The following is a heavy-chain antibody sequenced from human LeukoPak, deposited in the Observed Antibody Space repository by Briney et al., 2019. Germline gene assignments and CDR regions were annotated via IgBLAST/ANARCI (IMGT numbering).Heavy chain of an antibody. CDR2: IYYSGST. Sequence: SQTLSLTCTVSGGSISSGDYYWSRIRQPPGKGLEWIGYIYYSGSTYYNPSLKSRVTISVDTSKNQFSLKLSSVTAADTAVYYCARVSDLEWSLDYWGQGTLVTVSS. CDR3: ARVSDLEWSLDY. J-gene: IGHJ4*02. D-gene: IGHD3-3*01. CDR1: GGSISSGDYY. V-gene: IGHV4-30-4*08.